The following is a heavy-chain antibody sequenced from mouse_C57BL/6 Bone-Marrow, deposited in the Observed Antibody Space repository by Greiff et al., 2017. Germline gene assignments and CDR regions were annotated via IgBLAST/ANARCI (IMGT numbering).Heavy chain of an antibody. V-gene: IGHV1-26*01. CDR1: GYTFTDYY. CDR2: INPNNGGT. CDR3: ARELRTIYYYGSSYRGFFDY. Sequence: EVQLQQSGPELVKPGASVKISCKASGYTFTDYYMNWVKQSHGKSLEWIGDINPNNGGTSYNQKFKGKATLTVDKSSSTAYMELRSLTSEDSAVYYCARELRTIYYYGSSYRGFFDYWGQGTTLTVSS. J-gene: IGHJ2*01. D-gene: IGHD1-1*01.